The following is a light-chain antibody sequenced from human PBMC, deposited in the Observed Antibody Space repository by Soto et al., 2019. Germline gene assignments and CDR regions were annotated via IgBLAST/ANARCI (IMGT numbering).Light chain of an antibody. Sequence: EIVMTQSPATLSVSPGERATLSCRASQSVSSNLAWYQQKPGQAPRLLIYGASTRATGIPARFSGSRSGTEFTLTISNLQSEDFAVYYCQQYNKWPYTFGQGTKREI. CDR2: GAS. CDR1: QSVSSN. J-gene: IGKJ2*01. V-gene: IGKV3-15*01. CDR3: QQYNKWPYT.